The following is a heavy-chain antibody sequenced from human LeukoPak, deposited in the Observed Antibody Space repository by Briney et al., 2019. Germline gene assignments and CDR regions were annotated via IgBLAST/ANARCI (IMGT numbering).Heavy chain of an antibody. Sequence: GFLRLSCAAPEFPFSSHSMNWVRQAPGKGLEWVSSISRSGGSIYYADSLKGRFTISRDNAKNSLYLQMNSLRAEDTAVYFCARSLKVSAALDVFDIWGQGTMVTVPS. V-gene: IGHV3-21*01. CDR3: ARSLKVSAALDVFDI. CDR1: EFPFSSHS. J-gene: IGHJ3*02. D-gene: IGHD2-2*01. CDR2: ISRSGGSI.